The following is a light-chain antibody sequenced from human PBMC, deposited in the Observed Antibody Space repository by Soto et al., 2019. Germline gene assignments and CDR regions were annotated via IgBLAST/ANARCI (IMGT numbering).Light chain of an antibody. V-gene: IGKV3-15*01. CDR1: QSVSSK. CDR3: QQYNNWPS. J-gene: IGKJ5*01. CDR2: GGS. Sequence: EMVMGQSPATLSVSPGETATLSCRASQSVSSKLAWYQQKPGQSPTLLIYGGSTRAAGIPDRFSGNGSGTEFTLTIRSLQSEDFAVYFCQQYNNWPSFGQGTRLEIK.